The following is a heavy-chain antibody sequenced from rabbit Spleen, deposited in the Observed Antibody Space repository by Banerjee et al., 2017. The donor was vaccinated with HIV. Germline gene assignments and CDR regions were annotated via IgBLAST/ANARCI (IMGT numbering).Heavy chain of an antibody. J-gene: IGHJ2*01. CDR3: ARNYVNAFDP. CDR2: IDAGSSGFT. CDR1: GVSFSGDSY. D-gene: IGHD1-1*01. V-gene: IGHV1S40*01. Sequence: QSLEESGGDLVKPGASLTLTCIASGVSFSGDSYMCWVHQAPGRGLEWIACIDAGSSGFTYFASWAKGRFTISKTSSTTVTLQMTSLTAADTATYFCARNYVNAFDPWGPGTLVTVS.